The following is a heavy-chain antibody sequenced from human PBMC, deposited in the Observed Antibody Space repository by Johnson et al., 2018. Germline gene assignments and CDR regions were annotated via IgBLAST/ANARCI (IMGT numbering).Heavy chain of an antibody. V-gene: IGHV3-7*01. CDR1: GFTFSSYW. J-gene: IGHJ3*02. CDR3: AGERIAAAGPFGCAFDI. Sequence: VQLVESGGGVVQPGGSLRLSCAASGFTFSSYWMSWVRQAPGKGLEWVANIKQDGSEKYYVDSVKGRFTISRDNAKNSLYLQMNSLRAEETAVYYCAGERIAAAGPFGCAFDIWGQGTMVTVS. CDR2: IKQDGSEK. D-gene: IGHD6-13*01.